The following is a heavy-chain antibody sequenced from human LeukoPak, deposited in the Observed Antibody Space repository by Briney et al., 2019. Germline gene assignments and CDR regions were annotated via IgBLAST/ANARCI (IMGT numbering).Heavy chain of an antibody. D-gene: IGHD6-19*01. CDR1: GDSINSFY. Sequence: ASETLSLTCAVSGDSINSFYWSWIRQPPGKGLEWIGEINHSGSTNYNPSLKSRVTISVDTSKNQFSLKLSSVTAADTAVYYCARGRLRGSGWYVFNWGQGTLVTVSS. CDR3: ARGRLRGSGWYVFN. V-gene: IGHV4-34*01. CDR2: INHSGST. J-gene: IGHJ4*02.